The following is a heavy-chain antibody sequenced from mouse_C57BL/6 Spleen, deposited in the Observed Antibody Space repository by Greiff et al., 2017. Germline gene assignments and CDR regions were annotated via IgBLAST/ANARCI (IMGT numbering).Heavy chain of an antibody. CDR3: ESRSIYYDYDDGNYFDY. J-gene: IGHJ2*01. CDR2: INPSTGGT. Sequence: VQLQQSGPELVKPGASVKISCKASGYSFTGYYMHWVKQSPEKSLEWIGEINPSTGGTTYNQKFKAKATLTVDKSSSTAYMQLKSLTSEDSAVYYYESRSIYYDYDDGNYFDYWGQGTTLTVSS. V-gene: IGHV1-42*01. D-gene: IGHD2-4*01. CDR1: GYSFTGYY.